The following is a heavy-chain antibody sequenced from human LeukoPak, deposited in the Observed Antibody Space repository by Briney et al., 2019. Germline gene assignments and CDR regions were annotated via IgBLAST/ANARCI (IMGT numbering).Heavy chain of an antibody. CDR3: ARGSQSLGYCSGGSCRAKIFDY. Sequence: SETLSLTCAVYGGSFSGYYWSWIRQPPGKGLDGIGEINHSGSTNYNPSLKSRGTISGDTSKTQVSLKLSSVTAADTAVYYCARGSQSLGYCSGGSCRAKIFDYWGQGTLVTVSS. V-gene: IGHV4-34*01. D-gene: IGHD2-15*01. CDR1: GGSFSGYY. J-gene: IGHJ4*02. CDR2: INHSGST.